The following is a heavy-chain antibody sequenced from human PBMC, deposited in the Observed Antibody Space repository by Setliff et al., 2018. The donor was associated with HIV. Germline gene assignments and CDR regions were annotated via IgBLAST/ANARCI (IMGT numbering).Heavy chain of an antibody. CDR1: GYTFTDYY. Sequence: GASVKVSCKASGYTFTDYYVQWVRQATGQGPEWMGWMNPNSGNTGYAQKFQGRGTVTRNSSISTAYMELSSLRSDDTAVYYCARDMTTVTYNWFDPWGQGTLVTVSS. D-gene: IGHD4-17*01. J-gene: IGHJ5*02. V-gene: IGHV1-8*02. CDR3: ARDMTTVTYNWFDP. CDR2: MNPNSGNT.